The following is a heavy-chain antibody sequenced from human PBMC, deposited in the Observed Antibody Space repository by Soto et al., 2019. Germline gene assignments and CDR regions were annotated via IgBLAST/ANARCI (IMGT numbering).Heavy chain of an antibody. J-gene: IGHJ6*02. V-gene: IGHV3-30*18. Sequence: QVQLVESGGGVVQPGRSLRLSCAASGFTFSSYGMHWVRQAPGKGLEWVAVISYDGSNKYYADSVKGRFTISRDNSKNTLYLQMDSLRAEDTAVYYCAKDGGHVVPVIRLLFGVDGIDVRGQGTTVTVSS. CDR2: ISYDGSNK. D-gene: IGHD3-16*01. CDR1: GFTFSSYG. CDR3: AKDGGHVVPVIRLLFGVDGIDV.